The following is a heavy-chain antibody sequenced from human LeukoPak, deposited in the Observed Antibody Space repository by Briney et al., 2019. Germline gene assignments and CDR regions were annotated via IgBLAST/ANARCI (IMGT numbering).Heavy chain of an antibody. Sequence: SETLSLTCTVSGGSLSSGSYFWGWIRQPPGKGLEWIGSIYYRGDTYYNPSLKSRVTISVDTSKNQFSLNLSSVTAADTAVYYCARDPGVVDHNWFDPWGQGTLVTVSS. V-gene: IGHV4-39*07. CDR3: ARDPGVVDHNWFDP. D-gene: IGHD2-2*01. CDR1: GGSLSSGSYF. J-gene: IGHJ5*02. CDR2: IYYRGDT.